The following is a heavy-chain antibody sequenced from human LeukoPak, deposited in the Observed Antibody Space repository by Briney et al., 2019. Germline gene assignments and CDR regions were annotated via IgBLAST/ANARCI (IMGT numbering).Heavy chain of an antibody. Sequence: PGRSLRLSCAASGFTFSRYGMHWVRQAPGKGLEWEAVISYDGSNKHYVDSVKGRFTISKDNSKNTLYLQMNSLRAEDTAVYYCAKDRDILTGYLDYWGQGTLVTVSS. CDR2: ISYDGSNK. D-gene: IGHD3-9*01. J-gene: IGHJ4*02. CDR1: GFTFSRYG. CDR3: AKDRDILTGYLDY. V-gene: IGHV3-30*18.